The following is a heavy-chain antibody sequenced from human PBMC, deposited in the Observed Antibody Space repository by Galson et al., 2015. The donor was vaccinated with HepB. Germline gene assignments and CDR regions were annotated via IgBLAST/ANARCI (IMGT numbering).Heavy chain of an antibody. J-gene: IGHJ4*02. V-gene: IGHV3-48*02. CDR3: ARSDSSGVDY. CDR2: ISSSGSPI. Sequence: SLRLSCAASGLTFSSFGMNWVRQTPGKGLQWVSFISSSGSPIYYADSVKGRFTISRDNAQNSLYLQMNSLRDEDTAVYYCARSDSSGVDYWGQGTLVTVSS. D-gene: IGHD3-22*01. CDR1: GLTFSSFG.